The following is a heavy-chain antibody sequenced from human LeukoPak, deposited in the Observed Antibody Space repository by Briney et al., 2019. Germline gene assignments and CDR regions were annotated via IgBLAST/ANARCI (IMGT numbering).Heavy chain of an antibody. Sequence: TGGSLRLSCAASEVTVTDNYMRWVRQAPGKGLQWVSVIYPGGNLYYADSVKGRFIIPRDNSKNTLSLQMNSLTADDTAVYYCVRGPRYYDARGFHYGVFDIWGQGTLVTVSS. V-gene: IGHV3-53*01. J-gene: IGHJ3*02. D-gene: IGHD3-16*01. CDR1: EVTVTDNY. CDR2: IYPGGNL. CDR3: VRGPRYYDARGFHYGVFDI.